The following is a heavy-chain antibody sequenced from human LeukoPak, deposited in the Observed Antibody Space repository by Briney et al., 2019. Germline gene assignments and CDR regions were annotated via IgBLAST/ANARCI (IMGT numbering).Heavy chain of an antibody. J-gene: IGHJ5*02. V-gene: IGHV4-39*07. CDR2: IHHSGST. Sequence: SETLSLTCTVSGGSITSGTFYWGWTRQPPGKGLEWIGTIHHSGSTSYNPSLQSRATISVDTSNNQFSLKLSSVTAADTAVYYCARDPPRLELPSRGIQSHNWFDPWGQGTLVTVSS. CDR1: GGSITSGTFY. CDR3: ARDPPRLELPSRGIQSHNWFDP. D-gene: IGHD1-14*01.